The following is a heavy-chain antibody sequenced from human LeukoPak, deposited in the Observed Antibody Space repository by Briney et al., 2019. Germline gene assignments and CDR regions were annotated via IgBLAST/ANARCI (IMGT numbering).Heavy chain of an antibody. V-gene: IGHV3-21*01. J-gene: IGHJ4*02. CDR3: ARGGEWLRFPYFDY. Sequence: GGSLRLSCAASRVAFSIYTVNLVRQAPEEGLDCVSSISSSSSYIYYAESVKGRFTISRDNAKNSLYLKMNSLRAEDTAVYYCARGGEWLRFPYFDYWGQGTLVTVSS. CDR1: RVAFSIYT. D-gene: IGHD5-12*01. CDR2: ISSSSSYI.